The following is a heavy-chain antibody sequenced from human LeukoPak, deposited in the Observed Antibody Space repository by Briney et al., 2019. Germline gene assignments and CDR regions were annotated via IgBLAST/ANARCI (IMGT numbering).Heavy chain of an antibody. D-gene: IGHD2-2*01. Sequence: ASVKVSCKASGYTFTGYYMHWVRQAPGQGLEWIGWINPNSGGTNYAQKFQGWVTMTRDTSISTAYMELSRLRSDDTAVYYCARGGELTSFYDAFDIWGQGQWSPSLQ. CDR2: INPNSGGT. CDR3: ARGGELTSFYDAFDI. J-gene: IGHJ3*02. CDR1: GYTFTGYY. V-gene: IGHV1-2*04.